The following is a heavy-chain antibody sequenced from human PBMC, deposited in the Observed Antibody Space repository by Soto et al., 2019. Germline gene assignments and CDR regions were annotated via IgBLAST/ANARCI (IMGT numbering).Heavy chain of an antibody. CDR2: INSGGRRT. CDR1: GFTFSDHW. V-gene: IGHV3-74*01. D-gene: IGHD2-21*02. J-gene: IGHJ4*02. Sequence: EVQLAESGGVLVQPGGSLRLSCVASGFTFSDHWMHWVRQAPGKGLVWVSRINSGGRRTNYADYVKGRFTISRDNAKTTLHLEMNSLTAEDTAVYYCARGNCSGDKCFLGATHWGRGNLVTVSS. CDR3: ARGNCSGDKCFLGATH.